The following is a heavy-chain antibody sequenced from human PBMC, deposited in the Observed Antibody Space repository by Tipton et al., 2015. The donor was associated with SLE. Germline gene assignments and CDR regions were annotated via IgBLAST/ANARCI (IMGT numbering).Heavy chain of an antibody. J-gene: IGHJ4*02. V-gene: IGHV4-59*01. CDR1: GGFIRSYF. CDR3: AGEPDY. Sequence: TLSLTCTVSGGFIRSYFWSWIRQPPGLGLEWIGHISYSGSTNYNPSLKSRVTISVDTSKNQFSLKLSPVTAADTAVYYCAGEPDYWGQGTLVTVSS. CDR2: ISYSGST.